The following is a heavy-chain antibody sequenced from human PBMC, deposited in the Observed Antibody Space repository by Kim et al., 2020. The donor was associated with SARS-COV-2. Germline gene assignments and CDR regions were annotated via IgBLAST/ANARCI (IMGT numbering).Heavy chain of an antibody. D-gene: IGHD2-2*01. CDR3: TTDLGCSSSSCYGMDV. V-gene: IGHV3-15*01. Sequence: PVKGRFTISRDDSKNTLYLQMISLKTEDTAVYYCTTDLGCSSSSCYGMDVWGQGTTVTVS. J-gene: IGHJ6*02.